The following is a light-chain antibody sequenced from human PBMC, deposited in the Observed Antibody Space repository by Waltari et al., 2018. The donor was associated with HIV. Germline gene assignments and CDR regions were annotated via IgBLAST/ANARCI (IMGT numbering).Light chain of an antibody. Sequence: QSALTQPASVSGSPGQSIPISCTGTSSDVGGYNSVSCYQQHPGKAPKLMIYEVNNRPSGVSNRFSGSKSGNRASLTISGLQAEDEADYYCSSYTSTNTLVFGGGTKLTVL. J-gene: IGLJ3*02. V-gene: IGLV2-14*01. CDR3: SSYTSTNTLV. CDR1: SSDVGGYNS. CDR2: EVN.